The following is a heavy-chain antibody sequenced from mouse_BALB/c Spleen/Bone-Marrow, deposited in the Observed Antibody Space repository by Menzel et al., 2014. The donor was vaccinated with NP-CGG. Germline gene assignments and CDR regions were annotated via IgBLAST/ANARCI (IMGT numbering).Heavy chain of an antibody. D-gene: IGHD1-1*01. CDR3: AREDYGSSPDY. CDR1: GYAFTSYN. CDR2: IDPYNGGT. V-gene: IGHV1S135*01. Sequence: EVQLQQSGPELVKPGASVKVSCKASGYAFTSYNMYWVKQSHGKSLERIGYIDPYNGGTSYNQKFKGKATLTVDKSSSTAYMHLNSLTSEDFAVYYCAREDYGSSPDYWGQGTTLTVSS. J-gene: IGHJ2*01.